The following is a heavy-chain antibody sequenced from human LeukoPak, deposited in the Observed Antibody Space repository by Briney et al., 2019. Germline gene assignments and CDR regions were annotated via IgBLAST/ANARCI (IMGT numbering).Heavy chain of an antibody. D-gene: IGHD6-13*01. CDR3: ARDGGIAAAGTVDYYYYMDV. CDR2: IYYSGST. J-gene: IGHJ6*03. Sequence: PSETLSLTCTVSGGSISSYYWSWIRQPPGKGLDWIGYIYYSGSTNYNPSLKSRVTISVDTSKNQFSLKLSSVTAADTAVYYCARDGGIAAAGTVDYYYYMDVWGKGTTVTVSS. CDR1: GGSISSYY. V-gene: IGHV4-59*01.